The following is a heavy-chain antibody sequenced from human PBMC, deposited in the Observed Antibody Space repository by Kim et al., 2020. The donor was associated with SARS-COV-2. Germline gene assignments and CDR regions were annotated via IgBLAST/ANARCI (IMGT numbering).Heavy chain of an antibody. CDR1: GFTVSTYW. D-gene: IGHD3-10*01. Sequence: GGSLRLSCAASGFTVSTYWMNWVRQAPGKGLVWVSRIQSNGISTYYADSVKGRFTISRDNAKNTMYLQMNCLRAEDTAVYYCARGSGNFGDFDYLGQGTL. V-gene: IGHV3-74*01. CDR3: ARGSGNFGDFDY. CDR2: IQSNGIST. J-gene: IGHJ4*02.